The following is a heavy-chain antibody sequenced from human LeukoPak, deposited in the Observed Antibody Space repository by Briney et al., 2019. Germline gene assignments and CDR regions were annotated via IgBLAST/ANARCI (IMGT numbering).Heavy chain of an antibody. CDR2: ISSSSNYI. J-gene: IGHJ5*02. CDR1: GFTFSSYS. CDR3: ARCSSTTCYPGWSYRFDP. Sequence: GGSLRLSCAASGFTFSSYSMNWVRQAPGKGLEWVSSISSSSNYIYYADSVEGRFTISRDNAKNSLYLQMNSLRAEDTAVYYCARCSSTTCYPGWSYRFDPWGQGTLVTVSS. D-gene: IGHD2-2*01. V-gene: IGHV3-21*01.